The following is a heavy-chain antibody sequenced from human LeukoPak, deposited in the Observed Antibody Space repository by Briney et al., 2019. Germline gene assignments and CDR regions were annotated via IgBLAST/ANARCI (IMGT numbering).Heavy chain of an antibody. CDR1: GFTFSDYY. V-gene: IGHV3-11*01. D-gene: IGHD3-10*01. CDR3: ARDGHAYGRGSPHY. CDR2: ISSSGSTK. J-gene: IGHJ4*02. Sequence: GGSLRLSCAASGFTFSDYYMSWIRQAPGKGLEWVSYISSSGSTKYYADSVKGRFTISRDSAKNSYLQMNSLRAEDTAVYYCARDGHAYGRGSPHYWGQGTLVTVSS.